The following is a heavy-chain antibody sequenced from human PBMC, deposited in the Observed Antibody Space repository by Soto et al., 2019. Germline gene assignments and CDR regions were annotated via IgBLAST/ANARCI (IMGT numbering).Heavy chain of an antibody. CDR1: GLTFSNYA. J-gene: IGHJ4*02. Sequence: EVRLLASGGGLVKPGGSLRLSCATSGLTFSNYAMSWVRQVPGGGLEWVSSMSGSSSTTYYADSVSGRFTISRDRSKNTLYLQMSSLRAEDTALYYCAKNQERELPRVIDFWGQGTLVTVSS. CDR2: MSGSSSTT. D-gene: IGHD1-7*01. V-gene: IGHV3-23*01. CDR3: AKNQERELPRVIDF.